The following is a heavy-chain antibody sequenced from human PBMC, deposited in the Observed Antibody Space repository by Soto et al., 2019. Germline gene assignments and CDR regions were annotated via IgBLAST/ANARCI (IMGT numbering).Heavy chain of an antibody. CDR3: ARDDSTGYSGSDYLPHYYDLDV. Sequence: SVKVSCKASGGTFSSYAISWVRQAPGQGLEWMGGIIPIFGTANYAQKFQGRVTITADESTSTAYMELSSLRSEDTAVYYCARDDSTGYSGSDYLPHYYDLDVWGQGTTVTVSS. V-gene: IGHV1-69*13. CDR1: GGTFSSYA. CDR2: IIPIFGTA. D-gene: IGHD5-12*01. J-gene: IGHJ6*02.